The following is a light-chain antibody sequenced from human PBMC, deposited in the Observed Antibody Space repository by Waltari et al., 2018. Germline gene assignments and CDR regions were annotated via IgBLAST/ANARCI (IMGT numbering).Light chain of an antibody. CDR2: DDS. CDR3: QVWDAIDEPVR. J-gene: IGLJ2*01. V-gene: IGLV3-21*03. Sequence: SYVLTQAPSVSVAPGKTAKISCGGNNIGRKSVHWYQQKPGQAPILVVFDDSDRPSGSPERFSGTNSGNTATLTIRRAEAGDEADCHCQVWDAIDEPVRFGGGTKLTV. CDR1: NIGRKS.